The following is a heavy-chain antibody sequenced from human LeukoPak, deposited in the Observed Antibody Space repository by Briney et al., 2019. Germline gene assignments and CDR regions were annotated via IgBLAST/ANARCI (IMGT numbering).Heavy chain of an antibody. J-gene: IGHJ4*02. D-gene: IGHD6-19*01. CDR3: TTDRRWEAVASNNDY. V-gene: IGHV3-15*01. Sequence: GGSLRLSCAASGFTFSNAWMSWVRQAPGKGLEWVGRIKSKTDGGTTDYAAPVKGRFTISRDDSKNTLYLQMNSLKTEDTAVYYCTTDRRWEAVASNNDYWGQGTLVTVSS. CDR1: GFTFSNAW. CDR2: IKSKTDGGTT.